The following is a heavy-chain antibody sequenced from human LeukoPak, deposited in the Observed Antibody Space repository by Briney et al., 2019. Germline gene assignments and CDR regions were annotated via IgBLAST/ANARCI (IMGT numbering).Heavy chain of an antibody. CDR3: ARKAVYYYDSSGYIDY. J-gene: IGHJ4*02. CDR2: ISSSSSYI. Sequence: PGGSLRLSCAASGFTFSSYSMNWVRQAPGKGLEWFSSISSSSSYIYYADSVKGRSTISRDNAKNSLYLQMNSLRAEDTAVYYCARKAVYYYDSSGYIDYWGQGTLVTVSS. D-gene: IGHD3-22*01. V-gene: IGHV3-21*01. CDR1: GFTFSSYS.